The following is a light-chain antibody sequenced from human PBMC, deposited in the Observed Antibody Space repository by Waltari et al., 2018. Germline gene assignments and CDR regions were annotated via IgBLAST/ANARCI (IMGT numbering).Light chain of an antibody. CDR2: DAS. CDR1: QSVSSY. Sequence: EIVLTQSPATLSLSPGERATLSCRASQSVSSYLAWYQQKPGQAPRLLIYDASNRATGXPAGFSGSGXGXXFTLTISSLEPXXXAVYYCQQRSNWLTFGGGTKVEIK. CDR3: QQRSNWLT. J-gene: IGKJ4*01. V-gene: IGKV3-11*01.